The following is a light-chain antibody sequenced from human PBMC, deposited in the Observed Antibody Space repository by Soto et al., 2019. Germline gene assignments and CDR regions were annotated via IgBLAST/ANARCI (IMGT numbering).Light chain of an antibody. Sequence: EIVLTQSPGTLSLSPGERATLSCRASQSVRSSYLAWYQQKPGQAPRLLIYGASSRATGIPDRFSGSGSGTDFTLTISRLEPEDFAVYYCQQYGSSPPLTFGGGTKLEIK. CDR3: QQYGSSPPLT. J-gene: IGKJ4*01. CDR2: GAS. V-gene: IGKV3-20*01. CDR1: QSVRSSY.